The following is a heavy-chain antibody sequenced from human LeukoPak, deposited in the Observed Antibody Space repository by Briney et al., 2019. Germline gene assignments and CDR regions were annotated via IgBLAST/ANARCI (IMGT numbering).Heavy chain of an antibody. CDR2: IYYSGST. CDR1: GGSISSYY. CDR3: ARDSVGYSSGWYPNWFDP. Sequence: SETLSLTCTVSGGSISSYYWSWIRQPPGKGLEWIGYIYYSGSTNYNPSLKSRVTISVDTSKNQFSLKLSSVTAADTAVYYCARDSVGYSSGWYPNWFDPWGQGTLVTVSS. V-gene: IGHV4-59*01. D-gene: IGHD6-13*01. J-gene: IGHJ5*02.